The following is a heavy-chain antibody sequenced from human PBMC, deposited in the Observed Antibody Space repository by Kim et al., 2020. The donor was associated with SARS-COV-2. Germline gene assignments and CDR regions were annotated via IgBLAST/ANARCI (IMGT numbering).Heavy chain of an antibody. CDR1: GYSFTTYW. CDR3: ATSYGSGSPFDY. CDR2: IYPGDSET. V-gene: IGHV5-51*01. Sequence: GESLKISCKGSGYSFTTYWIGWLRQMPGKGLEWMGIIYPGDSETRYSPSFQGQVTISADMSIRTAYLQWGSLKASDTAMYYCATSYGSGSPFDYWGQGTLVTVSS. D-gene: IGHD3-10*01. J-gene: IGHJ4*02.